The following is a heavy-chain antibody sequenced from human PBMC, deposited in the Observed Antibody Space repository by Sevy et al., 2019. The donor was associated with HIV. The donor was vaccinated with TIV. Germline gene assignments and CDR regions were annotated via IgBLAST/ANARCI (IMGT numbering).Heavy chain of an antibody. CDR2: INWNSGSI. Sequence: GGSLRLSCTGSGYIFNEYAMFWVRQAPGKDLEWVSGINWNSGSIGYADSVKGRFTISRDGAKKSLYLQMNSLRPEDTAFYYCAKGLTTGRPKGGFDSWGQGTLVTVSS. CDR1: GYIFNEYA. J-gene: IGHJ4*02. CDR3: AKGLTTGRPKGGFDS. D-gene: IGHD2-8*02. V-gene: IGHV3-9*01.